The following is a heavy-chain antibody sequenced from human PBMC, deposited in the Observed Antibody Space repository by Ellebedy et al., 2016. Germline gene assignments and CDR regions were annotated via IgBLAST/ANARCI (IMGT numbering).Heavy chain of an antibody. CDR3: AVRVGATRIDY. Sequence: ASVKVSCKASGYTFTSYYMHWVRQAPGQGLEWMGKINPSGGSISYAQKFQGRVTMTRDTSTSTVYMELSSLRSEDTAVYYCAVRVGATRIDYWGQGTLVTVSS. D-gene: IGHD1-26*01. CDR1: GYTFTSYY. J-gene: IGHJ4*02. V-gene: IGHV1-46*01. CDR2: INPSGGSI.